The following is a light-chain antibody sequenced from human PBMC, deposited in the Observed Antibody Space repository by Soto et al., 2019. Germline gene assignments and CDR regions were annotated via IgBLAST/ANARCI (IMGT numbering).Light chain of an antibody. J-gene: IGKJ1*01. CDR3: QQFGTSPTWT. V-gene: IGKV3-20*01. CDR1: QSVSRTY. Sequence: EIVLTQSPGTLSLSPGERATLSCRASQSVSRTYLAWYQQKPGQAPRLLIYAASTRATGIPDRFSGSGYGTDFTLTVSRLEPEDFAVYYCQQFGTSPTWTFGQGTKVEIK. CDR2: AAS.